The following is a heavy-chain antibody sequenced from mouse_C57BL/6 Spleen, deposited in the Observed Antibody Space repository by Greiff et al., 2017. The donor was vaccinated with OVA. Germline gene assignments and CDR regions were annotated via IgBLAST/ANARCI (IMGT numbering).Heavy chain of an antibody. CDR1: GYSITSGYY. Sequence: EVKLMESGPGLVKPSQSLSLTCSVTGYSITSGYYWNWIRQFPGNKLEWMGYISYDGSNNYNPSLKNRISITRDTSKNQFFLKLNSVTTEDTATYYCARDLDRFAYWGQGTLVTVSA. CDR2: ISYDGSN. CDR3: ARDLDRFAY. V-gene: IGHV3-6*01. J-gene: IGHJ3*01. D-gene: IGHD3-3*01.